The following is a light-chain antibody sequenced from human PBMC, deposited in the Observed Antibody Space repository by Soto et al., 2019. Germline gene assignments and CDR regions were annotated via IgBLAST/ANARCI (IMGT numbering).Light chain of an antibody. J-gene: IGLJ1*01. CDR3: RSYTSSSTYV. CDR2: EVS. Sequence: QSAMTQAASASGSTGQSITISCTGTSSDVGGYNYVSWYQQHPGKAPKLMIYEVSNRPSGVSNRFSGSKSGNTASLTISGLQAEDEADYYCRSYTSSSTYVFGTGTKVTV. V-gene: IGLV2-14*01. CDR1: SSDVGGYNY.